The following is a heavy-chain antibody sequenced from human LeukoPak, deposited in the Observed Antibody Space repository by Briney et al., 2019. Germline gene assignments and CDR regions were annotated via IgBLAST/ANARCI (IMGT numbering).Heavy chain of an antibody. J-gene: IGHJ6*03. Sequence: GGSLRLSCAASGLTVSGSYMTWVRQAPGKGLEWVSAIDGGVSTYYADSVRGRFIISRDNSKNTLYLQLNSLRAEDTAVYYCARASSSYYYGGYYYMDVWGKGTTVTISS. CDR2: IDGGVST. V-gene: IGHV3-66*01. CDR3: ARASSSYYYGGYYYMDV. CDR1: GLTVSGSY. D-gene: IGHD3-10*01.